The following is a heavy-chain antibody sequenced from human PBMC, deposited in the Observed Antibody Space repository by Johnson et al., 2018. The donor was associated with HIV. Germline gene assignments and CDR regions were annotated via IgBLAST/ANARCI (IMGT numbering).Heavy chain of an antibody. J-gene: IGHJ3*02. Sequence: VPLVESGGGVVQPGRSLRLSCEASGFTVRSNYISWVRQAPGKGLEWVSVIYRGGDTYYADSMRGRLTISRDTSKNTLYLQMNSLRAEDTAVYYCAREYDAFDIWGQGTMVMVSS. CDR3: AREYDAFDI. V-gene: IGHV3-66*02. D-gene: IGHD3-10*01. CDR1: GFTVRSNY. CDR2: IYRGGDT.